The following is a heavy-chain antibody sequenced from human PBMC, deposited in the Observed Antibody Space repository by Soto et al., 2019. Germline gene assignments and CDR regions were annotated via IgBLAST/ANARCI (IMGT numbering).Heavy chain of an antibody. D-gene: IGHD1-26*01. J-gene: IGHJ6*02. CDR3: ARQGRSGWAYYDGMDV. CDR1: GYSFTSYW. V-gene: IGHV5-10-1*01. Sequence: GESLKISCKGSGYSFTSYWISWVRQMPGKGLEWMGRIDPSDSYTNYSPSFQGHVTISADKSISTAYLQWSSLKASDTAMYYCARQGRSGWAYYDGMDVWGQGTTVTVSS. CDR2: IDPSDSYT.